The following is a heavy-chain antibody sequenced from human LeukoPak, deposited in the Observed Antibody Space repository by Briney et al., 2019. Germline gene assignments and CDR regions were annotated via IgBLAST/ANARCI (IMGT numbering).Heavy chain of an antibody. Sequence: PGGSLRLSCAASRFTFSTYAMSWVRQSPGKGLEWVSTVSASSANTYYAHSVKGRFTISRDNSKNTLYLQMNSLRAEDTAIYYCAKGLYTVTTVTLHYWGQGTLVTVSS. V-gene: IGHV3-23*01. J-gene: IGHJ4*02. CDR2: VSASSANT. D-gene: IGHD4-17*01. CDR3: AKGLYTVTTVTLHY. CDR1: RFTFSTYA.